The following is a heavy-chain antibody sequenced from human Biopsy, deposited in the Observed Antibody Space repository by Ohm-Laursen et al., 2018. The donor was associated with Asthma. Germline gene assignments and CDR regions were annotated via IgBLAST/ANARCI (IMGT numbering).Heavy chain of an antibody. V-gene: IGHV3-30*18. J-gene: IGHJ4*02. CDR3: AKDVFPGWELRRGPDY. Sequence: SLRLSCSATGFSFSNYGMHWVRQAPGKGLDWVAVISFDGSNKNYTDSVKGRFTISRDNSRNTLHLQMNSLRAEDTAVYYCAKDVFPGWELRRGPDYWGQGTLVTVSP. CDR1: GFSFSNYG. D-gene: IGHD1-26*01. CDR2: ISFDGSNK.